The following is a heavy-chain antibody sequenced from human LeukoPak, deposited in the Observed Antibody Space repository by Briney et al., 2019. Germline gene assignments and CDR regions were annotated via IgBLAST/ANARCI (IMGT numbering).Heavy chain of an antibody. CDR2: ISSSSSYI. Sequence: PGGSLRLSCAASGFTFRSYSMNWVRQAPGKGLEWVSSISSSSSYIYYADSVKGRFTISRDNAKNSLYLQMNSLRAEDTAVYYCASKQLVGHYYYYYYMDVWGKGTTVTVSS. J-gene: IGHJ6*03. CDR1: GFTFRSYS. CDR3: ASKQLVGHYYYYYYMDV. D-gene: IGHD6-6*01. V-gene: IGHV3-21*01.